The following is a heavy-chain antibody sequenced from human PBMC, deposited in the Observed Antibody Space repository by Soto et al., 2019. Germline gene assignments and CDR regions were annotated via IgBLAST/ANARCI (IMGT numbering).Heavy chain of an antibody. Sequence: QVQLVQSGAEVKKPGSSVKVSCKASGGTFNNYTISWVRQAPGQGLEWMGGIIPIFGTANYAQKFQGRVTITADEPTITAYMELSSLRSEDPAVYYCETPGRHYYDSLAYLEGFDYWGQGTLVTVSS. CDR1: GGTFNNYT. J-gene: IGHJ4*02. CDR3: ETPGRHYYDSLAYLEGFDY. V-gene: IGHV1-69*12. D-gene: IGHD3-22*01. CDR2: IIPIFGTA.